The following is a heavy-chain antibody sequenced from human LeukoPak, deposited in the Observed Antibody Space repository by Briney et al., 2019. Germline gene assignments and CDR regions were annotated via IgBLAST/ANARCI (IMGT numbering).Heavy chain of an antibody. D-gene: IGHD1-26*01. V-gene: IGHV3-74*01. CDR3: AKDSKIVGPTFRSYHYMDV. J-gene: IGHJ6*03. CDR2: INSDGSST. Sequence: GGSLRLSCAASGFTFSSYSMNWVRQAPGKGLVWVSRINSDGSSTTYADSVKGRFTISRDNSKNTLYLQMNSLRVEDTTVYYCAKDSKIVGPTFRSYHYMDVWGKGTTVTVSS. CDR1: GFTFSSYS.